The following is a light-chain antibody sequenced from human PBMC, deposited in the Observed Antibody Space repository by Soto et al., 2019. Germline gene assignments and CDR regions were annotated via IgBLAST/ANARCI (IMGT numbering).Light chain of an antibody. CDR2: GAS. CDR1: QSISSTL. J-gene: IGKJ1*01. CDR3: QHYGSSWT. Sequence: EIELTQSPGTLSLSPGERATLSCKASQSISSTLLAWYQQKTGQAPRLLIYGASNRATGIPDRFSGSGSGTDFILTISRLEPEDFAVYYCQHYGSSWTFGQGTKVDIK. V-gene: IGKV3-20*01.